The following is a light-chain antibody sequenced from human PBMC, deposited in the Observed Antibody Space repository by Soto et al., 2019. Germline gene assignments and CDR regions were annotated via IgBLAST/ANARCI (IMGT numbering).Light chain of an antibody. Sequence: DIQMTQSPSSLSASVGDRVTITCRASQSIDSYLNWYQQKPGKAPKLLIYAASSLQSGVPSRFSGSGSGTDFTLTISSLQPEDFATYYCQQTYSTPKTLGQGTRVE. CDR1: QSIDSY. CDR3: QQTYSTPKT. CDR2: AAS. J-gene: IGKJ1*01. V-gene: IGKV1-39*01.